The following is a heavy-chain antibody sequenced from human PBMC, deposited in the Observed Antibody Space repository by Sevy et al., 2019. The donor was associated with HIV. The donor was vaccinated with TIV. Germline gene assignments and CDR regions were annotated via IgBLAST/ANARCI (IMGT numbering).Heavy chain of an antibody. CDR1: GFTFSNYD. Sequence: GGSLRLSCAASGFTFSNYDMHWVRQAPGKELEWVAVISHDGNYKNYADSVKLRFTISRDDFKNTLYLQMSSLRPEDTAVYFCARLFSCGGDCYYLDYWGQGALVTVSS. V-gene: IGHV3-30-3*01. CDR3: ARLFSCGGDCYYLDY. D-gene: IGHD2-21*02. CDR2: ISHDGNYK. J-gene: IGHJ4*02.